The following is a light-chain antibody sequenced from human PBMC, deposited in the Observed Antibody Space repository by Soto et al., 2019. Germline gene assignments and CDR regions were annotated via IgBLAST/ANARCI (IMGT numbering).Light chain of an antibody. Sequence: EIVMTQSPGTLSLSPGERATLSCRASQSVGSNYLAWYQQKPGQAPRLLIYGSSSRATGIPDRFSGSGSGTDFTLTISRLELEDFAVYYCQQYGSSLRTFGQGTKVEVK. CDR2: GSS. V-gene: IGKV3-20*01. J-gene: IGKJ1*01. CDR1: QSVGSNY. CDR3: QQYGSSLRT.